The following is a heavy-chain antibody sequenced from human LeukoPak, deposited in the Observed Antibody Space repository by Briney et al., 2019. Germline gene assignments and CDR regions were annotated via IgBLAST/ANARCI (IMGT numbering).Heavy chain of an antibody. Sequence: ASVKVSCKASGYTFTSYDINWVRQATGQGLEWMGWMNPNSGNTGYAQKFQGRVTITRNTSISTAYMELSSLRSEDTAVYYCARDRGNWHYASPFDYWGQGTLVTVSS. J-gene: IGHJ4*02. CDR3: ARDRGNWHYASPFDY. CDR1: GYTFTSYD. CDR2: MNPNSGNT. D-gene: IGHD1-7*01. V-gene: IGHV1-8*03.